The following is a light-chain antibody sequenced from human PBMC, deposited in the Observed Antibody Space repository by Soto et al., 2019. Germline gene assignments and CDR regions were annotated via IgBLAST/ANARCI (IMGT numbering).Light chain of an antibody. Sequence: DIQMTQSPSSLSGSVGDRVTITCRASQTISSRLAWYQQKPGKAPKLLISKASTLKSGVPSRFSGRGSGTEFTLTISSLQPDDFATYYCQQYNSYSEAFGQGTKVELK. CDR3: QQYNSYSEA. CDR1: QTISSR. V-gene: IGKV1-5*03. CDR2: KAS. J-gene: IGKJ1*01.